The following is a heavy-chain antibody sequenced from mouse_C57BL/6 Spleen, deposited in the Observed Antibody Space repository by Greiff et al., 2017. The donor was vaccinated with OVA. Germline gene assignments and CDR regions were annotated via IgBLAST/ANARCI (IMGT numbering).Heavy chain of an antibody. V-gene: IGHV1-82*01. D-gene: IGHD1-1*01. CDR1: GYAFSSSW. CDR2: IYPGDGDT. Sequence: QVQLQQSGPELVKPGASVKISCKASGYAFSSSWMNWVKQRPGKGLEWIGRIYPGDGDTNYNGKFKGKATLTADKSSSTAYMQLSILTSEDSAVYFCARVGGTTNYAMDYWGQGTSVTVSS. J-gene: IGHJ4*01. CDR3: ARVGGTTNYAMDY.